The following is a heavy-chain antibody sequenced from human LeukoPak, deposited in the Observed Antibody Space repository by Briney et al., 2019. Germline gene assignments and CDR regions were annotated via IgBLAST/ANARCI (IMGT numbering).Heavy chain of an antibody. CDR1: GYTFTGYY. CDR2: INPNSGGT. CDR3: ARDFSEYDILIGVFDY. D-gene: IGHD3-9*01. J-gene: IGHJ4*02. Sequence: ASVKVSCKASGYTFTGYYMHWVRQAPGQGLEWMGWINPNSGGTNYAQKFQGRVTMTRDTSISTAYMELSRLRSDDTAVYYCARDFSEYDILIGVFDYWGQGTLVTVSS. V-gene: IGHV1-2*02.